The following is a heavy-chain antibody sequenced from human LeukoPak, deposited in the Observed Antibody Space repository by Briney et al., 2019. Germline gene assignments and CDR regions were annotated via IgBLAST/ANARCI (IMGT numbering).Heavy chain of an antibody. CDR3: ARAPGSCRGGACYRHFDS. V-gene: IGHV1-18*01. J-gene: IGHJ4*02. CDR1: GYTFTSYG. D-gene: IGHD2-15*01. CDR2: ISAYNGNT. Sequence: ASVKVSCKASGYTFTSYGISWVRQAPGQGLEWMGWISAYNGNTNYAQKLQGRVTMTTDTSTSTAYMELSRLRSDDTAVYYCARAPGSCRGGACYRHFDSWGQGTLVTVSS.